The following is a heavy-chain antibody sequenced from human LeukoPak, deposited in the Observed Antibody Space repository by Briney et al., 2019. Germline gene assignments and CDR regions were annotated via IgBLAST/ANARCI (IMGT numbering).Heavy chain of an antibody. V-gene: IGHV4-4*02. CDR2: IYHSGST. J-gene: IGHJ4*02. CDR1: GGSISSSNW. Sequence: SETLALTCAVSGGSISSSNWWSWVRQPPGKGLEWIGEIYHSGSTNYNPSLRSRATILVDKSKNQFSLKLSSVTAADTAIYYCARDLAATNYYLDYWGQGTLVTVSS. D-gene: IGHD5-12*01. CDR3: ARDLAATNYYLDY.